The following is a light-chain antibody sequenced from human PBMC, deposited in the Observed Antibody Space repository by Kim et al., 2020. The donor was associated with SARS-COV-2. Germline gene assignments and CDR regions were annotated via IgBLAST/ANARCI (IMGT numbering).Light chain of an antibody. V-gene: IGLV2-14*01. Sequence: STTDSSTATGSDIGGNTFVSWYQQHPGKAPKLVIYGVGNRPSGVSIRFSGSKSGNTASLTISGLQAEDEDDYYCSSYIRGSTNYVFGTGTKVTVL. J-gene: IGLJ1*01. CDR3: SSYIRGSTNYV. CDR2: GVG. CDR1: GSDIGGNTF.